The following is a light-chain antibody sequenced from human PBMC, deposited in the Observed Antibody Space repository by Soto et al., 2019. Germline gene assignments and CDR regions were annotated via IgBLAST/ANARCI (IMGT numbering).Light chain of an antibody. V-gene: IGKV3-20*01. CDR2: GSS. CDR3: QQYDSSPLT. J-gene: IGKJ4*01. Sequence: ELVLTQSPGTLSLSPGERATLSCRASQSVSSNYLAWYQQKPGQAPRLLIYGSSSRATGIPDRFSGSGSGTHFSLTIRRLEPEDFAVYYCQQYDSSPLTFGGGTKVEIK. CDR1: QSVSSNY.